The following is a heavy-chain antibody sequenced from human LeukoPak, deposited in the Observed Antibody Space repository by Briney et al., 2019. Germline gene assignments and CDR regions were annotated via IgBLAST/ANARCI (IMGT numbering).Heavy chain of an antibody. CDR3: ASSLFDP. CDR2: IYHSGST. Sequence: PSETLSLTCAVSGGSISSRNWWSWFRQPPGKGLEWIGEIYHSGSTTYNPSLMSRVTMSLDKSKNQFSLTLTSVTAADTAVYYCASSLFDPWGQGTLVTVSS. V-gene: IGHV4-4*02. CDR1: GGSISSRNW. J-gene: IGHJ5*02.